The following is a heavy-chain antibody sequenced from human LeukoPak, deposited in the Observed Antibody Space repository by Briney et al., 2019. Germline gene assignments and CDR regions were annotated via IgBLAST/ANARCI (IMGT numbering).Heavy chain of an antibody. D-gene: IGHD6-13*01. CDR2: INPNGGGT. CDR3: ARSARSSSWYYGTDV. J-gene: IGHJ6*02. Sequence: ASVKVSCKASGYTFTGYYMHWVRQAPGQGLEWMGWINPNGGGTNYAQKFQGWVTMTRDTSINTAYMELSRLRSDDTAVYYCARSARSSSWYYGTDVWGQGTTVTVSS. CDR1: GYTFTGYY. V-gene: IGHV1-2*04.